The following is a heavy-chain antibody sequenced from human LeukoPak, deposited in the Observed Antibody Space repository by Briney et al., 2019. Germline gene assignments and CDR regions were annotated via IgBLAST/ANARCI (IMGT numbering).Heavy chain of an antibody. J-gene: IGHJ4*02. V-gene: IGHV1-69*01. Sequence: SVKVSCKASGGTFSSYAISWVRQAPGQGLEWVGGIIPIFGTANYAQKFQGRVTITADESTSTAYMELSSLRSEDTAVYYCARDYCSRTSCPRPYFDYWGQGTLVTVSS. CDR2: IIPIFGTA. CDR3: ARDYCSRTSCPRPYFDY. CDR1: GGTFSSYA. D-gene: IGHD2-2*01.